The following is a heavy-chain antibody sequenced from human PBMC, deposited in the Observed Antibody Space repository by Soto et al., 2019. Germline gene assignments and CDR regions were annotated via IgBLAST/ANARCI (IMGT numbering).Heavy chain of an antibody. J-gene: IGHJ6*02. CDR2: ISGSGGST. V-gene: IGHV3-23*01. CDR3: AKDQGIWSSWYNAYYYGMDV. Sequence: GRSLRLSCAASGFTFSSYAMSWVRQAPGKGLEWVSAISGSGGSTYYADSVKGRFTISRDNSKNTLYLQMNSLRAEDTAVYYCAKDQGIWSSWYNAYYYGMDVWGQGTTVTVSS. CDR1: GFTFSSYA. D-gene: IGHD6-13*01.